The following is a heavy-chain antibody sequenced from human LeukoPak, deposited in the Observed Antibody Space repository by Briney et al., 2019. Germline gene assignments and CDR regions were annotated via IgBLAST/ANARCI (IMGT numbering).Heavy chain of an antibody. V-gene: IGHV4-34*01. Sequence: SETLSLTCAVYGGSFSGYYWSWIRQPPRKGLEWIGEINHSGSTNYNPSLKSRVTISVDTSKNQFSLKLSSVTAADTAVYYCARGRSSSWYHRFAFDIWGQGTMVTVSS. D-gene: IGHD6-13*01. J-gene: IGHJ3*02. CDR2: INHSGST. CDR1: GGSFSGYY. CDR3: ARGRSSSWYHRFAFDI.